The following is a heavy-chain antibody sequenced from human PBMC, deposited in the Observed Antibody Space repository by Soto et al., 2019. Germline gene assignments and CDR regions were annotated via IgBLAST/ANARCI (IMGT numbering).Heavy chain of an antibody. J-gene: IGHJ5*02. CDR3: ARGETYYGTTTWFDP. Sequence: SETLSLTCTVSGGSISSGGHYWNWIRQHPGKGLEWIGYIYYSGSTFYNPSLKSRVTMSVDTSQNQFSLKLSAVTAADTAVYNCARGETYYGTTTWFDPWGQGTLVTVSS. CDR1: GGSISSGGHY. D-gene: IGHD1-1*01. CDR2: IYYSGST. V-gene: IGHV4-31*03.